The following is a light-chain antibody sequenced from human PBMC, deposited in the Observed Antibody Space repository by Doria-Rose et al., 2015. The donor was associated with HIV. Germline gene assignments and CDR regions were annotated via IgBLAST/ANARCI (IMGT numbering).Light chain of an antibody. Sequence: DIQVTQSPESLGMSLGERATLNCKSNQSLLYTSKNYLAWYQQKPGQPPKLLIYWASTRRSGVPARFSGSGSGTDFTLTISSLEAEDVAVYYCQQYYDTPSSGPGTTVDIK. J-gene: IGKJ3*01. V-gene: IGKV4-1*01. CDR1: QSLLYTSKNY. CDR2: WAS. CDR3: QQYYDTPS.